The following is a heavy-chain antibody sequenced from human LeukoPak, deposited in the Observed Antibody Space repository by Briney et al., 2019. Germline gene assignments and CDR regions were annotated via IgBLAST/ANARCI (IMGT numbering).Heavy chain of an antibody. CDR1: GDTFTSYD. V-gene: IGHV1-8*01. Sequence: ASVKVSCKASGDTFTSYDIAWVRQAAGQGLEWMGWMNPNTGNTGYVQKFQGRVTMTRNTSISTAYMELSSLRSEDTGVYYRARLSTILYYMDVWGKGTTVTVSS. CDR3: ARLSTILYYMDV. J-gene: IGHJ6*03. D-gene: IGHD3-3*01. CDR2: MNPNTGNT.